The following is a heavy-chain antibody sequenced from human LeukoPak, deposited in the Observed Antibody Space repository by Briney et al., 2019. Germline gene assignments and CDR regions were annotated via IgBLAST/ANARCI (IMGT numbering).Heavy chain of an antibody. V-gene: IGHV1-8*03. Sequence: ASVKVSCKASGYTFTGYYMHWVRQAPGQGLEWMGWMNPNSGNTGYAQKFQGRVTITRNTSISTAYMELSSLRSEDTAVYYCARGTHYYDFWSGYQRPARYYYMDVWGKGTTVTVSS. CDR1: GYTFTGYY. CDR3: ARGTHYYDFWSGYQRPARYYYMDV. J-gene: IGHJ6*03. CDR2: MNPNSGNT. D-gene: IGHD3-3*01.